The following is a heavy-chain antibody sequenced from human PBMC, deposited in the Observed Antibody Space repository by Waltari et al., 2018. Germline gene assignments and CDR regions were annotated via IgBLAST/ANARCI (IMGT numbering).Heavy chain of an antibody. J-gene: IGHJ4*02. V-gene: IGHV3-30*02. D-gene: IGHD3-22*01. CDR3: AKDSGMIVVANHQEGY. CDR1: GFTFSSYG. Sequence: QVQLVESGGGVVQPGGSLRLSCAASGFTFSSYGMHWVGQAPGKGLEWVAFIRYDGSNKYYADSVKGRFTISRDNSKNTLYLQMNSLRAEDTAVYYCAKDSGMIVVANHQEGYWGQGTLVTVSS. CDR2: IRYDGSNK.